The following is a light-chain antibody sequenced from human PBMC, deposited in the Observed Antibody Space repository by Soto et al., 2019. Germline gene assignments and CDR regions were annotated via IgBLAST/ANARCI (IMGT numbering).Light chain of an antibody. Sequence: QSVLTQPASVSGSPGQSITISCTGTSSDIGGYNYVSWYQHHPGKAPKVVIYEVTNRPSGVSNRFSGSKSGATASLTISGLHAEDEADHYCSSYTSSSTLYVFGTGTKVTVL. CDR2: EVT. CDR1: SSDIGGYNY. J-gene: IGLJ1*01. V-gene: IGLV2-14*01. CDR3: SSYTSSSTLYV.